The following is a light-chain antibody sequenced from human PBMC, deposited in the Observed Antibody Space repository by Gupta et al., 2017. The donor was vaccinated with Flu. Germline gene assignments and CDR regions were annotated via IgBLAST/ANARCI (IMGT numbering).Light chain of an antibody. V-gene: IGKV1-33*01. CDR3: QQYDNLPRYS. Sequence: DIQMTQSPSSLSASIGDRVTITCQASQDINNYLKWYQHKPGQAPKLLIYDASNLKTGVPSRFSGSGYGTDFTFTISSLQPEDVATYYCQQYDNLPRYSFGQWTKLEIK. J-gene: IGKJ2*03. CDR1: QDINNY. CDR2: DAS.